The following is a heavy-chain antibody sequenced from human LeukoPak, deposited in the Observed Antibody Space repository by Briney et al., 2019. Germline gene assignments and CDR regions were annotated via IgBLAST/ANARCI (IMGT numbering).Heavy chain of an antibody. CDR3: ARDVVGASHY. CDR1: GFTSNSYW. V-gene: IGHV3-7*01. CDR2: INRDGTEK. Sequence: GGSLRLSCAASGFTSNSYWMSWLRRAPGNGLEWVANINRDGTEKYYVDSVKGRFTISRDNAKNSLYLQMDSLRAEDTAVYYCARDVVGASHYWGRGTLVTVSS. J-gene: IGHJ4*02. D-gene: IGHD1-26*01.